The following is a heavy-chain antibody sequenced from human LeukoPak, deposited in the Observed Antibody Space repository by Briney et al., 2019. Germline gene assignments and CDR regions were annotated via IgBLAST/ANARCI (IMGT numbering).Heavy chain of an antibody. V-gene: IGHV3-48*03. CDR3: ARDADLEVRGVYYYYKDI. D-gene: IGHD3-10*01. Sequence: PGGSLRLSCAASGFTFSSYEMNWVRQAPGKGLEWVSYISSSGSTIYYADSVKGRFTISRDNAKNSLYLQMNSLRAEDTAVYYCARDADLEVRGVYYYYKDIWGKGTTVTISS. CDR2: ISSSGSTI. CDR1: GFTFSSYE. J-gene: IGHJ6*03.